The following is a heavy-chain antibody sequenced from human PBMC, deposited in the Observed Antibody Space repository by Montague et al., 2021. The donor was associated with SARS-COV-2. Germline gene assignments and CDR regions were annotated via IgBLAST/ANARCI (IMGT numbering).Heavy chain of an antibody. CDR2: MYYTGHT. V-gene: IGHV4-61*01. J-gene: IGHJ4*02. CDR1: GASVASGNFY. Sequence: SETLSLTCTVSGASVASGNFYWSWIRQPPGKELEWIGYMYYTGHTNYNPSLESRVTMPVGPSKNQFSLTLTSVTAADTAVYYCARSRANVPSRPGFDYWGQGALVTASS. D-gene: IGHD6-6*01. CDR3: ARSRANVPSRPGFDY.